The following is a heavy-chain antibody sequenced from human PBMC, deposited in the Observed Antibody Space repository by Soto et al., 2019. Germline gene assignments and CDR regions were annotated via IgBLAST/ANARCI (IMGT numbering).Heavy chain of an antibody. V-gene: IGHV3-30*18. D-gene: IGHD1-26*01. Sequence: GGSLRLSCAVSGFTFKSFAMHWVRQAPGKGLEWVAFISDDGSNQYFADSVTGRCTISRDNSENTVSLQIDSLRPGDTAVYYCAKDLYSGSYSSYYFHHWGQGILVTVSS. CDR1: GFTFKSFA. J-gene: IGHJ4*02. CDR3: AKDLYSGSYSSYYFHH. CDR2: ISDDGSNQ.